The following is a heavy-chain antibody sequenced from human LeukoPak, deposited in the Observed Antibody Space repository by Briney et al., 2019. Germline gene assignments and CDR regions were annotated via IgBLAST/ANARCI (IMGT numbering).Heavy chain of an antibody. CDR2: MHHSGST. D-gene: IGHD2-21*02. CDR3: ARSSVTSASQVIDY. CDR1: GYSIGGGYY. Sequence: SETLSLTCVVSGYSIGGGYYWGWIRQPPGKGLEWIGSMHHSGSTYYNPSLKSRVTMSVDTSKNQFSLKLSSVTAADTAVYYCARSSVTSASQVIDYWGPGTLVTVSS. J-gene: IGHJ4*02. V-gene: IGHV4-38-2*01.